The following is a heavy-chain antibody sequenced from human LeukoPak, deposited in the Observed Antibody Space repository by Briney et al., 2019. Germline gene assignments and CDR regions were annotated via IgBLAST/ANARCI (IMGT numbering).Heavy chain of an antibody. V-gene: IGHV3-53*01. CDR2: IYSGGST. CDR3: AREVTFGWFDP. J-gene: IGHJ5*02. D-gene: IGHD4-23*01. Sequence: GGSLRLSCAASGFTVSSDYMSWVRQAPGKGLEWVSVIYSGGSTYYADSVKGRFTISRDNSKNTLYLQMNSVRAEDTAVYYCAREVTFGWFDPWGQGTLVTVSS. CDR1: GFTVSSDY.